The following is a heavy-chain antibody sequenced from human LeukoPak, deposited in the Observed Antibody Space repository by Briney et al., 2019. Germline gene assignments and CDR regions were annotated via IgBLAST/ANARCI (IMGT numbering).Heavy chain of an antibody. V-gene: IGHV3-15*01. J-gene: IGHJ4*02. CDR2: FKSKTDGGAT. CDR1: GFPFSKAW. D-gene: IGHD6-6*01. CDR3: TSDRGIAARPLFDL. Sequence: GGSLRLSCAGSGFPFSKAWMSWVRQAPGEGLEWLGRFKSKTDGGATDYAAPLKGRFSLSRDDSKNTLYLQMNSLKIEDTAVYYCTSDRGIAARPLFDLWGQGTLVTVSS.